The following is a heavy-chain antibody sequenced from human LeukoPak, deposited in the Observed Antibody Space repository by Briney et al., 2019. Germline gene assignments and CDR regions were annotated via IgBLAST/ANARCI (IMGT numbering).Heavy chain of an antibody. Sequence: GGSLRLSCEASEFTFINYVMSWVRQAPGKGLEWVSAIGGSGGTTYYADSVKGRFTISRDNSKNTLYLQMNSLRAEDTAVYYCAKDQGVLWFGEFRDYWGQGTLVTVSS. J-gene: IGHJ4*02. CDR1: EFTFINYV. D-gene: IGHD3-10*01. V-gene: IGHV3-23*01. CDR3: AKDQGVLWFGEFRDY. CDR2: IGGSGGTT.